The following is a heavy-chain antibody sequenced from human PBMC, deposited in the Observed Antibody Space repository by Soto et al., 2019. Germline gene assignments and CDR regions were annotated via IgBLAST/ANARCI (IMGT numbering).Heavy chain of an antibody. CDR1: GGSISSGGYY. J-gene: IGHJ3*02. D-gene: IGHD5-12*01. Sequence: SETLSLTCTVSGGSISSGGYYWSWIRQHPGKGLEWIGYIYYSGSTYYNPSLKSRVTISVDTSKNQFSLKLSSVTAADTAVYYCARAVGNGYNTIVDAFDIWGQGTMVTVSS. CDR3: ARAVGNGYNTIVDAFDI. V-gene: IGHV4-31*03. CDR2: IYYSGST.